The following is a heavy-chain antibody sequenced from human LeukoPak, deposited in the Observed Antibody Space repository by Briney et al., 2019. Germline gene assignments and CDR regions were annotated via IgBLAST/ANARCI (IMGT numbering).Heavy chain of an antibody. CDR3: ARDLSATYYFDF. V-gene: IGHV3-48*02. CDR1: GFTFNLHS. CDR2: ISSSSSTI. Sequence: GGSLRLSCAASGFTFNLHSMNWVRQAPGKGLEWVSYISSSSSTIYYADSVKGRFTISRDNAKNSLYLQMNSLRDEDTAVYYCARDLSATYYFDFWGQGTPVTVSS. D-gene: IGHD6-25*01. J-gene: IGHJ4*02.